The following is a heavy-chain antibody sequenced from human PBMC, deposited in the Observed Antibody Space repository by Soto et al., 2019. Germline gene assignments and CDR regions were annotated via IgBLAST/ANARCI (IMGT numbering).Heavy chain of an antibody. CDR2: IYSGGST. V-gene: IGHV3-53*04. Sequence: EVQLVESGGGLVQPGGSLRLSCAASGFTVSSNYMSWVRQAPGKGLEWVSVIYSGGSTYYADSVKGRFTISRHNSKNKLHLQMNSLRAEDTGVYYCARVLHWNDDGDDAFDIWGQGTMVTVSS. J-gene: IGHJ3*02. CDR1: GFTVSSNY. D-gene: IGHD1-1*01. CDR3: ARVLHWNDDGDDAFDI.